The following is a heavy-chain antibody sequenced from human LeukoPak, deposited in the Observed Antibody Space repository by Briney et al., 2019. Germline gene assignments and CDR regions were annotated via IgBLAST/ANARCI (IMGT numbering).Heavy chain of an antibody. CDR3: TSEWGYCSA. J-gene: IGHJ4*02. Sequence: GGSLRLSCAASGFTFSSYSMNWVRQAPGKGLEWVSYISSSSSTIYYADSVKGRFTISRDNAKNSLYLQMNSLKTEDTAVYYCTSEWGYCSAWGQGTLVTVSS. D-gene: IGHD3-10*02. CDR2: ISSSSSTI. V-gene: IGHV3-48*01. CDR1: GFTFSSYS.